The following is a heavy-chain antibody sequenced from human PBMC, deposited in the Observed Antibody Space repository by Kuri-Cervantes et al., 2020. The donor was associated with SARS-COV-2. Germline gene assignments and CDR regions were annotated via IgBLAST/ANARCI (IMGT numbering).Heavy chain of an antibody. V-gene: IGHV3-21*01. CDR3: VRDGGHWHFDY. D-gene: IGHD3-16*01. CDR1: GFTFSSYC. Sequence: GESLKISCAASGFTFSSYCMNWVRQAPGKGLEWVSSISSNSNYIYYADSVKGRFTISRDNAKNSLYLQMNSLRAEDTAVYYCVRDGGHWHFDYWGQGTLVTVSS. CDR2: ISSNSNYI. J-gene: IGHJ4*02.